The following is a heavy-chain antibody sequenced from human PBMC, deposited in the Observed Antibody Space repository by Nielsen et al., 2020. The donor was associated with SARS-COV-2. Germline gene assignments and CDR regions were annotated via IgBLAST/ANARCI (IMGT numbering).Heavy chain of an antibody. V-gene: IGHV5-51*01. CDR1: GYSFTNYW. Sequence: GESLKISCKGSGYSFTNYWIGWVRQMPGKGLEWMGIIYPGDSDTRYSPSFQGQVTISADKSISTAYLQWSSLKASDTAMYYCARRALNFDWLYRGWFDPWGQGTLVTVSS. CDR3: ARRALNFDWLYRGWFDP. CDR2: IYPGDSDT. J-gene: IGHJ5*02. D-gene: IGHD3-9*01.